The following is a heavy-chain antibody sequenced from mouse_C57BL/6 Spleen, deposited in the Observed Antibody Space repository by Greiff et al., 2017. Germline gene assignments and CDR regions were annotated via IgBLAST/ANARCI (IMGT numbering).Heavy chain of an antibody. CDR3: ARAITTVFDY. D-gene: IGHD1-1*01. CDR2: IYPGSGNT. J-gene: IGHJ2*01. CDR1: GYSFTSYY. Sequence: VQLVESGPELVKPGASVKISCKASGYSFTSYYIHWVKQRPGQGLEWIGWIYPGSGNTKYNEKFKGKATLTADTSSSTAYMQLSSLTSEDSAVYYCARAITTVFDYWGQGTTLTVSS. V-gene: IGHV1-66*01.